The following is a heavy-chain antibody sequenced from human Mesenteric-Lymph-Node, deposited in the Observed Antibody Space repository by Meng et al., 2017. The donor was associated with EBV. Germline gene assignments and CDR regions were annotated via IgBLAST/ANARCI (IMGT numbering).Heavy chain of an antibody. V-gene: IGHV4-4*02. J-gene: IGHJ4*02. D-gene: IGHD4-17*01. CDR1: GGSIRSRNW. CDR2: IYHSGRT. CDR3: ARVTVTGGYYFDY. Sequence: LQASGPGVVKPAGTLSLACAVSGGSIRSRNWWSWVRQPPGKGLEWIGEIYHSGRTSYNPYLKSRVSLSVEKSKNPFSLNLSSVTAADTAVYYCARVTVTGGYYFDYWGQGSLVTVFS.